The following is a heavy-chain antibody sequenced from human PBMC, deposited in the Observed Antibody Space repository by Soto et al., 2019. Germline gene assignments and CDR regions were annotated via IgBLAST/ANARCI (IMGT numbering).Heavy chain of an antibody. J-gene: IGHJ4*02. V-gene: IGHV1-58*01. CDR3: AAISSGYYRVFDY. D-gene: IGHD3-22*01. Sequence: SVKVSCKASGATFTSSTVNWVRQARGQPPEWIGWILVGSGQTNSAQKFQGRVAITRDMSTYTAYLELNSLRSDDSAVYYCAAISSGYYRVFDYWGQGTPVTVS. CDR2: ILVGSGQT. CDR1: GATFTSST.